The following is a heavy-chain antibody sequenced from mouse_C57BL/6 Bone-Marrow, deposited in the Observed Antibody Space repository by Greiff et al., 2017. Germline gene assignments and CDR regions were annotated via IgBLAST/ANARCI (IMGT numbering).Heavy chain of an antibody. CDR2: IYPRSGNT. D-gene: IGHD1-1*01. J-gene: IGHJ2*01. CDR1: GYTFTSYG. CDR3: AGEREYYGLDY. Sequence: VQLQQSGAELARPGASVKLSCKASGYTFTSYGISWVKQRTGQGLEWIGEIYPRSGNTYYNEKFKGKATLTADKSSSTAYMELRSLTSEDSAVYFCAGEREYYGLDYWGQGTTLTVAS. V-gene: IGHV1-81*01.